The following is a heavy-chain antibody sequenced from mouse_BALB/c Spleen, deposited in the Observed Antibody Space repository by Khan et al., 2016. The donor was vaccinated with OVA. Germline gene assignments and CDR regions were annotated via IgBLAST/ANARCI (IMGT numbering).Heavy chain of an antibody. CDR1: GFNIKDFY. CDR2: IDPENGET. CDR3: ARSGYSAWFAY. Sequence: EVQLQESGAELVRPGALVKLSCKASGFNIKDFYIHWVKQRPEQGLEWIGWIDPENGETVYDPKFQGKAIITADTSSNTAYLHLSSLTSEDTAVYYCARSGYSAWFAYRGQGALVTVSS. J-gene: IGHJ3*01. V-gene: IGHV14-1*02.